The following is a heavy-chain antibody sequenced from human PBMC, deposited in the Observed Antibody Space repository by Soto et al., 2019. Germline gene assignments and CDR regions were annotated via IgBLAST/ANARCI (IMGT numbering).Heavy chain of an antibody. V-gene: IGHV4-34*01. CDR1: GGSFSGYY. CDR3: AIVGAGLGREAYYYYGMDV. CDR2: INHSGST. Sequence: SETLSLTCAVYGGSFSGYYWSWIRQPPGKGLEWIGGINHSGSTNYNPSLKSRVTISVDTSKNQFSLKLSSVTAADTAVYYCAIVGAGLGREAYYYYGMDVWGQGTTVTVSS. J-gene: IGHJ6*02. D-gene: IGHD1-26*01.